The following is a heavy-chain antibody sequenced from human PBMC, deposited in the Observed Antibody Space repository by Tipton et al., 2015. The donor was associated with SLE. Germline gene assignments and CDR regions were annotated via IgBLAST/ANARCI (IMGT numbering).Heavy chain of an antibody. V-gene: IGHV4-61*02. D-gene: IGHD1-14*01. J-gene: IGHJ4*02. CDR3: ASDTGNRWGPYYFDY. Sequence: TLSLTCTVSGGSISSSSYSWSWIRQPAGKGLEWIGRIYTSGSTNYNPSLKSRVTISVDTSKNQFSLKLSSVTAADTAIYYCASDTGNRWGPYYFDYWGQGTQVTVSS. CDR1: GGSISSSSYS. CDR2: IYTSGST.